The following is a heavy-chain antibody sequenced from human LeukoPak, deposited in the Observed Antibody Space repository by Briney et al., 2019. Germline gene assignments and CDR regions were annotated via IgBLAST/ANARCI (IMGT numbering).Heavy chain of an antibody. J-gene: IGHJ4*02. CDR3: ARGSPSSGYLLSD. CDR2: IYYSGST. CDR1: GGSISTYS. D-gene: IGHD3-22*01. Sequence: SETLSLTCTVSGGSISTYSWSWIRQPPGKGLEWIGYIYYSGSTNYNTSLESRVTISVDTSKNQFSLKLSSVTAADTAVYYCARGSPSSGYLLSDWGQGTLVTVSS. V-gene: IGHV4-59*01.